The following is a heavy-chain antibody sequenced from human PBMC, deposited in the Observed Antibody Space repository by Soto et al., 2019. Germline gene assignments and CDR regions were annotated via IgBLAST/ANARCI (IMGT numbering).Heavy chain of an antibody. D-gene: IGHD1-1*01. CDR1: GYSFASYW. J-gene: IGHJ4*02. CDR2: IYPGDSDT. V-gene: IGHV5-51*01. CDR3: ARDRDVYNRAFLDS. Sequence: GESLKISCKCSGYSFASYWIGWVRQMPGKGLEWMGIIYPGDSDTRYSPSFQGQVTISADKSISTAYLQWSSLTGEDTAVYYCARDRDVYNRAFLDSWGQGTLVTVSS.